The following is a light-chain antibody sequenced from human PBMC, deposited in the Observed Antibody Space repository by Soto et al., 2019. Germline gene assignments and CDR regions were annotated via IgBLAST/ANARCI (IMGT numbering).Light chain of an antibody. CDR1: SSNIGAGYD. J-gene: IGLJ1*01. Sequence: QPVLTQPPSVSGAPGQRVTISCTGNSSNIGAGYDVHWYQQLPGTAPKLLIYDNTNRPSGVPDRFSGSKSGTSASLAITGLQAEDEADYYCQSYDRSLSGSRVFGTGTKVTVL. CDR2: DNT. CDR3: QSYDRSLSGSRV. V-gene: IGLV1-40*01.